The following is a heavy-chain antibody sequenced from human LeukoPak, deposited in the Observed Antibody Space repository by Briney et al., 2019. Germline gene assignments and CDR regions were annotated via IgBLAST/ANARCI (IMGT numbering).Heavy chain of an antibody. CDR2: IYYSGST. CDR1: GGSISSYY. CDR3: ARQALVGATTLFDY. Sequence: KAPETLSLTCTVSGGSISSYYWSWIRQPPGKGLEWIGYIYYSGSTNYNPSLKSRVTISVDTSKNQFSLKLSSVTAADTAVYYCARQALVGATTLFDYWGQGTLVTVSS. J-gene: IGHJ4*02. D-gene: IGHD1-26*01. V-gene: IGHV4-59*08.